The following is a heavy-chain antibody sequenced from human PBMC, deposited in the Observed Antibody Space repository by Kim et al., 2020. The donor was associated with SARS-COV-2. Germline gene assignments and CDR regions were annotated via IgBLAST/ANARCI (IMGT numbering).Heavy chain of an antibody. Sequence: ASVKVSCKASGYTFTSYDINWVRQATGQGLEWMGWMNPNSGNTGYAQKFQGRVTMTRNTSISTAYMELSSLRSEDTAVYYCARYSSSRNWFDPWGQGTLVTVSS. CDR2: MNPNSGNT. CDR3: ARYSSSRNWFDP. CDR1: GYTFTSYD. D-gene: IGHD6-13*01. V-gene: IGHV1-8*01. J-gene: IGHJ5*02.